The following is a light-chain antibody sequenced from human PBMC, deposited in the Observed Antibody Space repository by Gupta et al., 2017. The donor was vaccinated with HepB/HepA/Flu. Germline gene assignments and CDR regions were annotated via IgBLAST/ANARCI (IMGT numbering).Light chain of an antibody. CDR1: SREVGSYNY. CDR3: CSYAANYIFDVV. CDR2: DVS. Sequence: QSALTKPRSVSGSHGQSVTISCTGTSREVGSYNYVSWYQQHPGKAPKLIIYDVSGRPSGVPDRFSGSKSSITASLTISGLQAEDEAEYYGCSYAANYIFDVVFSAGTKLSV. V-gene: IGLV2-11*01. J-gene: IGLJ2*01.